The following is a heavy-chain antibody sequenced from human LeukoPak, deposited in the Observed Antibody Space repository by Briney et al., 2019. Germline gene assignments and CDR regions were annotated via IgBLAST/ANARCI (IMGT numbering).Heavy chain of an antibody. V-gene: IGHV3-30-3*01. J-gene: IGHJ4*02. CDR1: GFTFSGYA. D-gene: IGHD6-19*01. CDR3: ATNGPGIAVAGYVDY. CDR2: ISYDGSND. Sequence: GGSLRLSCAASGFTFSGYAMYWVRQAPGKGLEWVAVISYDGSNDYYADSVKGRFTISRDNSKNTLYLQMNSLRAEDTAVYYCATNGPGIAVAGYVDYWGQGTLVTVSS.